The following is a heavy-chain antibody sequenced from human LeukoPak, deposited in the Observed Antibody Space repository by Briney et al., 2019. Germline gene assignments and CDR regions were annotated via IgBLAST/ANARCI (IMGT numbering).Heavy chain of an antibody. V-gene: IGHV3-48*03. J-gene: IGHJ4*02. Sequence: GGSLRLSCAASGFTFSSYEMNWVRQAPGKGLEWVSYISSSGSTIYYADSVEGRFTISRDNAKNSLYLQMNILRAEDTAVYYCARDFHGLYYFVYWGPGNLVTVSS. D-gene: IGHD5-24*01. CDR2: ISSSGSTI. CDR3: ARDFHGLYYFVY. CDR1: GFTFSSYE.